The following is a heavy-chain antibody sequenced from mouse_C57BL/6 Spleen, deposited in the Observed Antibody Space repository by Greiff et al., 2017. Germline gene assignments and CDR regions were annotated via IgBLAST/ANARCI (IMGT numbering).Heavy chain of an antibody. Sequence: QVQLQQPGAELVKPGASVKLSCKASGYTFTSYWMQWVKQRPGQGLEWIGEIDPSDSYTNYNQKFKGKATLTVDKYSSTAYLQLSSLTSSDSAVYYFASGGIPWFAYWGQGTLVTVSA. D-gene: IGHD3-1*01. CDR3: ASGGIPWFAY. V-gene: IGHV1-50*01. J-gene: IGHJ3*01. CDR1: GYTFTSYW. CDR2: IDPSDSYT.